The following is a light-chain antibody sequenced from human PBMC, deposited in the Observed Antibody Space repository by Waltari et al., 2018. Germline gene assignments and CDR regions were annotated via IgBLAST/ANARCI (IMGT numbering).Light chain of an antibody. CDR1: AGSLSTTSS. J-gene: IGLJ3*02. CDR3: ALYMGSGIWV. V-gene: IGLV8-61*01. Sequence: QIVVTQEPSLSVSPGGTVTGTCALSAGSLSTTSSTPWYQQTPGQAPRTLVYKANARSSGVPDRFSGSILGNTAALTITGAQADDESDYYCALYMGSGIWVFGGGTRLTVL. CDR2: KAN.